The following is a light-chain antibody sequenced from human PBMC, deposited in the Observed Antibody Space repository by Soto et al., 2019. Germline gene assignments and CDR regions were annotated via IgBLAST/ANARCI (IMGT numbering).Light chain of an antibody. V-gene: IGLV2-14*01. Sequence: QSALTQPASVSGSPGQSITISCTGTSSDVGNYNYVSWYQQYPGRVPKLLIYMVSNRPSGVSNRFSGSKSGXTXSLTISGLQAEDGADYFCASPTPGSLYVFGTGTKSPS. CDR1: SSDVGNYNY. CDR2: MVS. CDR3: ASPTPGSLYV. J-gene: IGLJ1*01.